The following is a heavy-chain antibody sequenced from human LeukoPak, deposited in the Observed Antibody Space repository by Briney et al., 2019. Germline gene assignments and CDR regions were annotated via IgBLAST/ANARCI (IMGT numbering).Heavy chain of an antibody. V-gene: IGHV4-61*02. J-gene: IGHJ5*02. CDR2: FYASGST. CDR1: GGSISSGSYY. D-gene: IGHD1-1*01. CDR3: ARDQVHRGVDP. Sequence: PSETLSLTCTVSGGSISSGSYYWHWIRQPAGKGLEWIGRFYASGSTNYNPSLKSRVTMSLDTSKHQFSLRLASVTAAGTAVYFCARDQVHRGVDPWGQGTLVTVSS.